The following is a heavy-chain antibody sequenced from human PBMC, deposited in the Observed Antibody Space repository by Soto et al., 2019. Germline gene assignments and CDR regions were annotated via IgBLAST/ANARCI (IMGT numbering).Heavy chain of an antibody. D-gene: IGHD2-15*01. Sequence: GGSLRLSCSVSGFTFSNYAMHWVRQAPGKGLEYVSGITSDGDSTWHADSVKDRFTISRDNSKNTLFLQMSSLRVEDTAIYFCVKGNQLLRYYFEFWGPGTLVTVSS. CDR1: GFTFSNYA. V-gene: IGHV3-64D*06. CDR2: ITSDGDST. CDR3: VKGNQLLRYYFEF. J-gene: IGHJ4*01.